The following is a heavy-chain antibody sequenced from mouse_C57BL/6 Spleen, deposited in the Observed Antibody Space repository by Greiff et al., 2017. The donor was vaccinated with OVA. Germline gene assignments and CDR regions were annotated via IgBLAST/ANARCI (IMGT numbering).Heavy chain of an antibody. J-gene: IGHJ1*03. CDR1: GYSFTDYN. D-gene: IGHD1-1*01. V-gene: IGHV1-39*01. CDR2: INPNYGTT. Sequence: EVKLQESGPELVKPGASLKISCTASGYSFTDYNMNWVQQSPGKSLEWIGVINPNYGTTGYKQTFKGKATVTVDQATSTASMQLTSLTAEDSAVYYCASEVYYYGHWYFDGWGTGTTVTVSS. CDR3: ASEVYYYGHWYFDG.